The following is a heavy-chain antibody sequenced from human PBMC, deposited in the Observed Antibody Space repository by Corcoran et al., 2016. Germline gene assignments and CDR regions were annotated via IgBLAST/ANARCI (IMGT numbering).Heavy chain of an antibody. Sequence: QVQLVQSGAEVKKPGASVQVSCKTSGYTFTDYYIHWVRQAPGQGLEWMGWINPRIGLTNYAPKFQGRVTVTTATSISTAYMQLRRLTSGDTALYYCAGEVSEGNAYFDYWGQGTLVTVTS. CDR1: GYTFTDYY. CDR3: AGEVSEGNAYFDY. V-gene: IGHV1-2*02. D-gene: IGHD2-21*01. CDR2: INPRIGLT. J-gene: IGHJ4*02.